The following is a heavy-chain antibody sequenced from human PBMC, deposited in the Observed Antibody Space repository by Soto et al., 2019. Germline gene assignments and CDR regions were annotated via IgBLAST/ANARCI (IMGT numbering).Heavy chain of an antibody. V-gene: IGHV4-34*01. Sequence: SETLSLTCAVYGGSFSGYYWSWIRQPPGRGLEWIGEINHSGSTNYNPSLKSRVTISVDTSKNQFSLKLSSVTAADTAVYYCARVGWSFYYGMDVWGQGTTVTVSS. CDR3: ARVGWSFYYGMDV. CDR1: GGSFSGYY. CDR2: INHSGST. D-gene: IGHD1-26*01. J-gene: IGHJ6*02.